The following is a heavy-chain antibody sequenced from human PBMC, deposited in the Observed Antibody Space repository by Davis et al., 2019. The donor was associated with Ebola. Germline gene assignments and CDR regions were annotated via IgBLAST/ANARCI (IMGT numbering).Heavy chain of an antibody. CDR2: INGDGSHA. D-gene: IGHD2-2*02. Sequence: GESLKISCVASGFTFSNFWMHWVRQAPGKGLVWLSRINGDGSHADYAGSVKGRFTISRDNAKNTVYLQMNSLRAEDTAVYYCARDQGPVYSSYSDYWGQGTLVTVSS. CDR1: GFTFSNFW. J-gene: IGHJ4*02. CDR3: ARDQGPVYSSYSDY. V-gene: IGHV3-74*01.